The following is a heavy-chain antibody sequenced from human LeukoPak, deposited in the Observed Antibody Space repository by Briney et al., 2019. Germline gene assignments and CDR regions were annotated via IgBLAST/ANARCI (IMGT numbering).Heavy chain of an antibody. V-gene: IGHV4-59*08. CDR2: IYYSGST. CDR3: ARADIWDNLDY. J-gene: IGHJ4*02. Sequence: PSETLSLTCTVSGGSISSYYWSWIRQPPGKGLEWIGYIYYSGSTNYNPSLKSRVTISVDTSKNQFSLKLSSVTAADTAVYYCARADIWDNLDYWGQGTLVTVSS. D-gene: IGHD3/OR15-3a*01. CDR1: GGSISSYY.